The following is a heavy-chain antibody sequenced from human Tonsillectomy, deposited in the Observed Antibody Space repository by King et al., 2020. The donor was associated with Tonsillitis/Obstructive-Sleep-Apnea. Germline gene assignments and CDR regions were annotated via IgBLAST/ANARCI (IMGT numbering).Heavy chain of an antibody. CDR3: ASGSVDTYVDV. Sequence: QLVQSGAEVKKTGSSVKVSCKASGYTFTYRYLHWVRQAPGQALEWMGWITPFNGNTNYAQTFQDRVTITRDRSMSTAYMELSRLRSEDTAMYYCASGSVDTYVDVWGQGTTVTVSS. CDR1: GYTFTYRY. CDR2: ITPFNGNT. J-gene: IGHJ6*02. V-gene: IGHV1-45*02. D-gene: IGHD3-10*01.